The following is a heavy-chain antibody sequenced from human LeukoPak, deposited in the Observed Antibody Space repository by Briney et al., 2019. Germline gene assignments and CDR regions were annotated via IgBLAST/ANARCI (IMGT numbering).Heavy chain of an antibody. J-gene: IGHJ4*02. CDR2: VSHSSTYI. D-gene: IGHD2-2*01. CDR1: GFTFSSYS. CDR3: ARDSEGYQLLKGFDY. V-gene: IGHV3-21*01. Sequence: PGGSLRLSXAASGFTFSSYSMNWVRQAPGKGLEWVSSVSHSSTYIYYADSVKGRFTISRDNAKNSLYLQMNSLRAEDTAVYYCARDSEGYQLLKGFDYWGQGTLVTVSS.